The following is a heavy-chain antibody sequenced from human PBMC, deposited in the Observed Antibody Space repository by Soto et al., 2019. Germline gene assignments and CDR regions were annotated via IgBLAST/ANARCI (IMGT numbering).Heavy chain of an antibody. D-gene: IGHD3-3*01. V-gene: IGHV1-18*01. CDR2: INAYNGNI. Sequence: ASVKVSCKASGYTFISYGISWVRQAPGQGLEWMGWINAYNGNIKNAQKVQGRVTMTTDTVTSTAYMELRSLRSDDTAVYYCARDGLRFLEWYSRPFEIWGQGKMVTV. CDR3: ARDGLRFLEWYSRPFEI. CDR1: GYTFISYG. J-gene: IGHJ3*02.